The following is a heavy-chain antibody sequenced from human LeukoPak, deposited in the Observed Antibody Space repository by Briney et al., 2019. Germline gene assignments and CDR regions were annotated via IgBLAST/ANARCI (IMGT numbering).Heavy chain of an antibody. CDR3: ARISSGLTKIRGVFDY. CDR1: GGSISSSSYY. V-gene: IGHV4-39*01. D-gene: IGHD3-10*01. J-gene: IGHJ4*02. CDR2: IYYNGNT. Sequence: SETLSLTCTVSGGSISSSSYYWGWIRQPPGKGLEWIGTIYYNGNTYYNPSLKSRVTISVDTSKNQFSLKLSSVTAADTAVYYCARISSGLTKIRGVFDYWGQGAPVTISS.